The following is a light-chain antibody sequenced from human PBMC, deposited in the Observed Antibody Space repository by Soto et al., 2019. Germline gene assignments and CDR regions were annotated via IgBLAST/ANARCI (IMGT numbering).Light chain of an antibody. CDR3: QQSFTTPHT. J-gene: IGKJ1*01. CDR1: QSISTY. V-gene: IGKV1-39*01. CDR2: GAS. Sequence: DIQMTQSPSSLSASVGDRVTISFRARQSISTYLNWYQQRSGKAPKLLIYGASSWPSGVPSRFSGSGSGTDFTLIISSLQPEDFATYYCQQSFTTPHTFGPGTKVDIK.